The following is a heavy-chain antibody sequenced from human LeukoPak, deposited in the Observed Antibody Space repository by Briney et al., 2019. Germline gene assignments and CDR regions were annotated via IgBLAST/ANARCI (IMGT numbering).Heavy chain of an antibody. V-gene: IGHV4-39*01. CDR1: GGSISSSSYY. CDR3: ARHAGGYSGYDPKPAYYFDY. Sequence: SETLSLTCTVSGGSISSSSYYWGWIRQPPGKGLEWIGSIYYSGSTYYNPSLKSRVTISVDTSKNQFSLKLSSVTAADTAVYYCARHAGGYSGYDPKPAYYFDYWGQGTLVTVSS. J-gene: IGHJ4*02. D-gene: IGHD5-12*01. CDR2: IYYSGST.